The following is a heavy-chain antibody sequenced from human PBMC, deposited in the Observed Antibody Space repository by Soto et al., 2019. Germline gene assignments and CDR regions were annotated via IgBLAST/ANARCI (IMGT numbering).Heavy chain of an antibody. Sequence: SETLSLTCTVSGDSISSSNYFWGWIRQHPGKGLKWIGYIYYSGSTYYNPSLKSRVTISVDTSKNQFSLKLSSVTAADTAVYYCARDLVPPPGYCSGGSCYSDYYYGMDVWGQGTTVTVSS. CDR3: ARDLVPPPGYCSGGSCYSDYYYGMDV. J-gene: IGHJ6*02. CDR2: IYYSGST. CDR1: GDSISSSNYF. D-gene: IGHD2-15*01. V-gene: IGHV4-31*03.